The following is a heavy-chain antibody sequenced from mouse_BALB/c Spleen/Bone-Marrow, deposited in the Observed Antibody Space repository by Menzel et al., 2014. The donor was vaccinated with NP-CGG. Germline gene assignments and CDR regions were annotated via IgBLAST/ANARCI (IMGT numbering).Heavy chain of an antibody. J-gene: IGHJ4*01. CDR2: IRNKENGYTT. V-gene: IGHV7-3*02. CDR1: GFTFTDYY. D-gene: IGHD2-4*01. CDR3: ARAFTVINDMDY. Sequence: EVKLMESGGGLVQPGGSLRLSCATSGFTFTDYYMSWVRQPPGKALEWLGSIRNKENGYTTEYSASVKGRFTISRDNSQSILYLQMNTLRTEDSATYYCARAFTVINDMDYWGQGTSVTVSS.